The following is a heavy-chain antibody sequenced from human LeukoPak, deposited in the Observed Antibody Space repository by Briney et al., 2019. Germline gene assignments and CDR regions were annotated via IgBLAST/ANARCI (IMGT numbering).Heavy chain of an antibody. J-gene: IGHJ4*02. V-gene: IGHV1-69*04. CDR3: ASGGLYYYDSSGPTDY. Sequence: GASVKVSCKASGGTFSSYAISWVRQAPGQGLEWMGRIIPILGIANYAQKFQGRVTITADKSTSTAYMELSSLRSEDTAVYYCASGGLYYYDSSGPTDYWGQGTLVTVSS. D-gene: IGHD3-22*01. CDR1: GGTFSSYA. CDR2: IIPILGIA.